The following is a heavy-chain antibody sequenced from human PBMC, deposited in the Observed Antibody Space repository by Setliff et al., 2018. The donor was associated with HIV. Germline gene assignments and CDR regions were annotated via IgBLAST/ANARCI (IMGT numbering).Heavy chain of an antibody. CDR2: ISWDSGRT. Sequence: GGSLRLSCVASGLNFNDYSMHWVRQTPGKTLEWVSLISWDSGRTDYAVSVRGRFTISRDNSKNSLYLQMQSLRPEDTALYYCAKGTMNHDFLTGYSPFDSWGQGTQVTVSS. CDR1: GLNFNDYS. D-gene: IGHD3-9*01. CDR3: AKGTMNHDFLTGYSPFDS. V-gene: IGHV3-43D*03. J-gene: IGHJ4*02.